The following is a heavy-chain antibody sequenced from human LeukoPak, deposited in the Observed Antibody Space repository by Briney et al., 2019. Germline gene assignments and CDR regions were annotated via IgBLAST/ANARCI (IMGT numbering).Heavy chain of an antibody. V-gene: IGHV1-2*02. Sequence: GASVKVSCKASGYTFTSYGISWVRQAPGQGLEWMGWINPNSGGTNYAQKFQGRVTMTRDTSISTAYMELSRLRSDDTAVYYCAREFSGSYYSQYYYGMDVWGQGTTVTVSS. J-gene: IGHJ6*02. CDR2: INPNSGGT. D-gene: IGHD3-10*01. CDR3: AREFSGSYYSQYYYGMDV. CDR1: GYTFTSYG.